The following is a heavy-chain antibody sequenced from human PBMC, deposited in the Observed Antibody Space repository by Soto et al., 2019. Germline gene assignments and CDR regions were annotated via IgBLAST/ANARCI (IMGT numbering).Heavy chain of an antibody. CDR2: MNPNSGNT. Sequence: ASVKVSCKASGYTFTTYDIHWVRQATGQGLEWMGWMNPNSGNTGYAQKFQGRVTMTRNTSISTAYMELSSLRSEDTAVYYCARSGSTSRYGVVCYYYYMDVWAKGTTVTVSS. CDR3: ARSGSTSRYGVVCYYYYMDV. J-gene: IGHJ6*03. CDR1: GYTFTTYD. V-gene: IGHV1-8*01. D-gene: IGHD2-2*01.